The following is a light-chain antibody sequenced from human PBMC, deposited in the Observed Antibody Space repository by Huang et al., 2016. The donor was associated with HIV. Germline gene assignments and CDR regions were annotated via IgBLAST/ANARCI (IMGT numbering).Light chain of an antibody. CDR3: MQALQTPG. CDR2: LGT. CDR1: RSLLHSNGYNY. V-gene: IGKV2-28*01. Sequence: EIVMTQSPLSLPVTPGAAASISCRSSRSLLHSNGYNYLDWYRQKPGQPPQLLTYLGTNRAAGVPDRCSGSGAGTDFTLKISRVEAEDVGVYYCMQALQTPGFGQGTRLEIK. J-gene: IGKJ5*01.